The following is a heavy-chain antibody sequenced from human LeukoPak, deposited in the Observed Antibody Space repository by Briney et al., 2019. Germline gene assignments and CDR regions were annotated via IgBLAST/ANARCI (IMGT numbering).Heavy chain of an antibody. Sequence: ASVKVSCKASGYTFSDYYIHWVRQAPGQGLEWMGWINPNSGGTNYAQKFQGSVTMTRDTSISTAHMELSRLRSDDSAVYYCARDRLGYGEFDYWGQGTLVTVSS. D-gene: IGHD4-17*01. V-gene: IGHV1-2*02. CDR3: ARDRLGYGEFDY. CDR2: INPNSGGT. CDR1: GYTFSDYY. J-gene: IGHJ4*02.